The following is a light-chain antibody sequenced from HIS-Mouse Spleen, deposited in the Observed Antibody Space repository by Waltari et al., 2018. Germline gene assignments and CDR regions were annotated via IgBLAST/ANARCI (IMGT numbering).Light chain of an antibody. V-gene: IGLV2-14*03. J-gene: IGLJ3*02. CDR2: DVS. CDR3: SSYTSSSTLV. CDR1: SSDVGGYNY. Sequence: QSALTQPASVSGSPGQSITISCPGTSSDVGGYNYVSCYQQPPGKAPNLMIYDVSNRPSGVSNRFSGSKSGNTASLTISGLQAEDEADYYCSSYTSSSTLVFGGGTKLTVL.